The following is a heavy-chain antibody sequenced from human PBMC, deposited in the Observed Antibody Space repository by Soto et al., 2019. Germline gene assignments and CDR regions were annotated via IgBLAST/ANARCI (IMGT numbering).Heavy chain of an antibody. CDR2: INHSGST. J-gene: IGHJ6*02. D-gene: IGHD3-22*01. Sequence: SETLSLTCAVYGESFSGYYWSWIRQPPGKGLELIGEINHSGSTDYNPSLKTRVTISVDTSKNQFSLKLSSVTAADTAVYYCARVRSYYESSGYYGDYYYYFAMDVWGQGTPVTVSS. CDR1: GESFSGYY. V-gene: IGHV4-34*01. CDR3: ARVRSYYESSGYYGDYYYYFAMDV.